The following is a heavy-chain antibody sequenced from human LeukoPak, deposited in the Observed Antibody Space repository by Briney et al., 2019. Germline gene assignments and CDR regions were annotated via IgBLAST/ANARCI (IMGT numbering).Heavy chain of an antibody. V-gene: IGHV1-8*01. Sequence: GVSVQVSCKASGYTFTHYDINWLRQAAGQGLEWMGWMSGHSGKTVYAQKFQGRITLTRNISISTVYMEMTTLRSEDTAVYYCARFCTGGSCLPDYFYGLDVWGQGTTVTVAS. CDR1: GYTFTHYD. D-gene: IGHD2-15*01. J-gene: IGHJ6*02. CDR2: MSGHSGKT. CDR3: ARFCTGGSCLPDYFYGLDV.